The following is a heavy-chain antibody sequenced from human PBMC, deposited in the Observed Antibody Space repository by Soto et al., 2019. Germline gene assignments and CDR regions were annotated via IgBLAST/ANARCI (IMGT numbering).Heavy chain of an antibody. D-gene: IGHD6-13*01. CDR1: GFAFSNYG. J-gene: IGHJ4*02. CDR3: ARDWWEEPAGKETVSQFDD. CDR2: IWSDGTKK. Sequence: QVHLVESGGGVVQPGRSLTLSCTASGFAFSNYGIHWVRQAPGRGLEWVAVIWSDGTKKFYAGSVRGRFTISRDNSKNTIYLQMNSLRAEDTAVYYCARDWWEEPAGKETVSQFDDRGQGTLVTVSS. V-gene: IGHV3-33*01.